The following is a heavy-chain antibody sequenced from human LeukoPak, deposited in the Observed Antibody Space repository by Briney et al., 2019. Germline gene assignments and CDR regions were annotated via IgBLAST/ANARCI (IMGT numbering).Heavy chain of an antibody. V-gene: IGHV3-30*18. D-gene: IGHD3-22*01. J-gene: IGHJ4*02. Sequence: GGSLRLSCAASGFTFSSYGMHWVRQAPGKGLEWVAVISYDGSNKYYADSVKGRFTISRDNSKNTLYLQMNSLRAEDAAVYYCAKRGSGYYNFDYWGQGTLVTVSS. CDR2: ISYDGSNK. CDR3: AKRGSGYYNFDY. CDR1: GFTFSSYG.